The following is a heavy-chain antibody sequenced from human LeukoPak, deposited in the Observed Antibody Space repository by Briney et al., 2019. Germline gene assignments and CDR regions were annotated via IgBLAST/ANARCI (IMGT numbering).Heavy chain of an antibody. CDR2: IYYSGST. V-gene: IGHV4-39*01. J-gene: IGHJ5*02. CDR3: ARLYITMVRGVT. D-gene: IGHD3-10*01. CDR1: GGSISSSSYY. Sequence: PSETLSLTCTVSGGSISSSSYYWGWIRQLPGKGLEWIGSIYYSGSTYYNPSLKSRVTISVDTSKNQFSLKLSSVTAADTAVYYCARLYITMVRGVTWGQGTLVTVSS.